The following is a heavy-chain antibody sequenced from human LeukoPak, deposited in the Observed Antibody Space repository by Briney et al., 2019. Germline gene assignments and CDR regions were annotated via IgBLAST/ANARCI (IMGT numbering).Heavy chain of an antibody. J-gene: IGHJ4*02. V-gene: IGHV3-30*02. CDR3: AKDYSGYYLTLFDY. CDR2: IRYVGSNK. CDR1: GFTFSSYG. D-gene: IGHD3-22*01. Sequence: GGSLSLSCAASGFTFSSYGTHWVPEAPDKGLEWVAYIRYVGSNKYYTDSAKVRFTISRDNSKTTLYLQMNRLRAEDTAVYYCAKDYSGYYLTLFDYWGQGTLVTVSS.